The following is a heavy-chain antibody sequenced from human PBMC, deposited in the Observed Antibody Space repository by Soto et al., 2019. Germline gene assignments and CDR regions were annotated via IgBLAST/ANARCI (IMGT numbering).Heavy chain of an antibody. V-gene: IGHV5-51*01. CDR2: IYPGDSDT. CDR3: ARLMGCSTVTTCYYYMDV. Sequence: GESLKISCKGSGYSFTSYWIGWVRQMPGKGLEWMGIIYPGDSDTRYSPSFQGQVTISADKSISTAYLQWSSLKASDTAMYYCARLMGCSTVTTCYYYMDVWGKGTTVTVSS. D-gene: IGHD4-4*01. CDR1: GYSFTSYW. J-gene: IGHJ6*03.